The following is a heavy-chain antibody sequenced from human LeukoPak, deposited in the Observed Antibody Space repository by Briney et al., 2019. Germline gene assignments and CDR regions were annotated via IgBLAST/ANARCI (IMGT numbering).Heavy chain of an antibody. CDR2: ILNDGSDK. V-gene: IGHV3-30*18. CDR1: GFKFSNFV. Sequence: GRSLTLSCTASGFKFSNFVMYWVRQAPGKGLEWVAGILNDGSDKDYSDSVKGRFTISRDNSKNTVYLQMNSLGPEDTAVYYCAKYKGAALYFHYGMDVWGQGTTVIVSS. CDR3: AKYKGAALYFHYGMDV. J-gene: IGHJ6*02. D-gene: IGHD6-13*01.